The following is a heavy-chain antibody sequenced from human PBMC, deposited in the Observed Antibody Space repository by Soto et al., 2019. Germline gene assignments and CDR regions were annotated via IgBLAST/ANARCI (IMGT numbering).Heavy chain of an antibody. D-gene: IGHD4-17*01. CDR1: GGSISTNY. Sequence: SETLSLTCTVSGGSISTNYWSWIRQPPGKGLEWIGYISSSGYTNYNASLKSRIAISIDTSKNQFSLKLTSVTAADTAVYYCASLHGARFDPWGQGTLVTVSS. V-gene: IGHV4-4*08. CDR3: ASLHGARFDP. J-gene: IGHJ5*02. CDR2: ISSSGYT.